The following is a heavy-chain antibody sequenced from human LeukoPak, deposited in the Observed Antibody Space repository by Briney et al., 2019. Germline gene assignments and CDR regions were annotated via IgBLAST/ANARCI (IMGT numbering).Heavy chain of an antibody. CDR3: ATGHSIGYYSSHAPFYI. V-gene: IGHV4-59*01. D-gene: IGHD3-22*01. CDR1: GGSISSYY. J-gene: IGHJ3*02. Sequence: SETLSLTCTVSGGSISSYYWSWIRQPPGKGLEGIGYIYYSGSTNYNPSLKSRVTISVDTSKNQFSLKLSSVTAADTAVYYCATGHSIGYYSSHAPFYIWGQGTMVTVSS. CDR2: IYYSGST.